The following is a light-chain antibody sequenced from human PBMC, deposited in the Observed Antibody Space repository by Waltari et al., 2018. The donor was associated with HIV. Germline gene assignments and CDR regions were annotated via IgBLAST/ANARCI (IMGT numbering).Light chain of an antibody. J-gene: IGKJ1*01. V-gene: IGKV4-1*01. CDR1: QRVFSTSNNKNH. Sequence: DIVMTQSPDSLAVSLRERATINCKSSQRVFSTSNNKNHLAWYQQKPGQPPKLLIYWSSLREFGVPDRFTGSGSGTDFNLTISRLQADDVAVYYCQQFFNFPRTFGQGTKVEI. CDR3: QQFFNFPRT. CDR2: WSS.